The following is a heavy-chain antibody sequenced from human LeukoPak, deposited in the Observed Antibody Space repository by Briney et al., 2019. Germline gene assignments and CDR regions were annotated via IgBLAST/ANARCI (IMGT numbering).Heavy chain of an antibody. D-gene: IGHD1-20*01. Sequence: GGSLRLSCAASGFTFSGYSMNWVRQAPGKGLEWVSSISSSSSYIYYADSVKGRFTISRDNAKNSLYLQMNSLRAEDTAVYYCALRSNRYNWNPKFDYWGQGTLVTVSS. CDR3: ALRSNRYNWNPKFDY. CDR1: GFTFSGYS. J-gene: IGHJ4*02. V-gene: IGHV3-21*01. CDR2: ISSSSSYI.